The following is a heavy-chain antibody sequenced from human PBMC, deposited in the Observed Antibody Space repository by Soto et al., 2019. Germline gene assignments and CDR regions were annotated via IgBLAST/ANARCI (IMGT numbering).Heavy chain of an antibody. CDR1: GGSISSGDYY. Sequence: PSETLSLTCTVSGGSISSGDYYWSWNRQPPGKGLEWIGYIYYSGSTYYNPSLKSRVTISVDTSKNQFSLKLSSVTAADTAVYYCARGGGICSGGSCYRYWFDPWGQGTLVTVSS. CDR3: ARGGGICSGGSCYRYWFDP. J-gene: IGHJ5*02. D-gene: IGHD2-15*01. CDR2: IYYSGST. V-gene: IGHV4-30-4*01.